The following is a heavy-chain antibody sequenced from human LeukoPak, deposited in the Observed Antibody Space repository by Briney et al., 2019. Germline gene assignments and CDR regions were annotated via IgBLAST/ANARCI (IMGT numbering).Heavy chain of an antibody. CDR1: GFTFSSYG. J-gene: IGHJ6*02. CDR2: IWYDGSNK. Sequence: GGSLRLSCAASGFTFSSYGMHWVRQAPGKGLEWVAVIWYDGSNKYSVDSVKGRVTISRDNSKNTVYLQMNSLIDEDTAVYYCASYCSGGSCHRDYYYYGMDVWGQGTTVTVSS. D-gene: IGHD2-15*01. CDR3: ASYCSGGSCHRDYYYYGMDV. V-gene: IGHV3-33*01.